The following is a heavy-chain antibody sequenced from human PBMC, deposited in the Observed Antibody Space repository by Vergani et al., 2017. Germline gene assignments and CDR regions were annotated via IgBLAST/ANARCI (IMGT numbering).Heavy chain of an antibody. J-gene: IGHJ3*02. Sequence: EVQLVESGGGLVQPGGSLRLSCAASGFTFSSYWMSWVRQAPGKGLEWVANIKQDGMEKYYVDSVKVRFTISRDNAKTSLYLQMNSLRADDTAVYYCARVSIEDAFDIWGQGTMVTVSS. CDR1: GFTFSSYW. CDR3: ARVSIEDAFDI. V-gene: IGHV3-7*03. D-gene: IGHD2-2*01. CDR2: IKQDGMEK.